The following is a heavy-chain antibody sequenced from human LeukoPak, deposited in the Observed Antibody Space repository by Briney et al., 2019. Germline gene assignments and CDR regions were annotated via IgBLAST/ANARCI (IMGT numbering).Heavy chain of an antibody. CDR1: GFTFSSYA. CDR3: AKTDIENFDWLRGAFDY. D-gene: IGHD3-9*01. CDR2: ISGSGGST. Sequence: PGGSLRLSCAASGFTFSSYAMSWVRQAPGKGLEWVSAISGSGGSTYYADSVKGRFTISRDNSKNTLYLQMNSLRAEDTAVYYCAKTDIENFDWLRGAFDYWGQGTLVTVSS. V-gene: IGHV3-23*01. J-gene: IGHJ4*02.